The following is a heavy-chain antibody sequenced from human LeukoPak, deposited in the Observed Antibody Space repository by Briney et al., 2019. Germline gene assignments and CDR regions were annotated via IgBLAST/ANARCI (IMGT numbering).Heavy chain of an antibody. Sequence: SVRVSCKASGYTFTSYGISWVRQAPGQGLEWMGWISAYNGNTNYAQRLQGRVTMTTDTSTSTAYMELRSLRSDDTAVYYCARDSPNMVRGVIPYWGQGTLVTVSS. CDR2: ISAYNGNT. CDR3: ARDSPNMVRGVIPY. J-gene: IGHJ4*02. V-gene: IGHV1-18*01. D-gene: IGHD3-10*01. CDR1: GYTFTSYG.